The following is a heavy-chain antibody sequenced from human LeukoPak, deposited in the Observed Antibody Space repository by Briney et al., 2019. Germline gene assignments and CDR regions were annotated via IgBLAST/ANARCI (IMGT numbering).Heavy chain of an antibody. CDR1: GYTFTSYA. D-gene: IGHD3-22*01. CDR2: INPNSGGT. V-gene: IGHV1-2*02. CDR3: ARDVYYDSSGYYGGSWFDP. J-gene: IGHJ5*02. Sequence: ASVKVSCKASGYTFTSYAISWVRQAPGQGLEWMGWINPNSGGTNYAQKFQGRVTMTRDTSISTAYMELSRLRSDDTAVYYCARDVYYDSSGYYGGSWFDPWGQGTLVTVSS.